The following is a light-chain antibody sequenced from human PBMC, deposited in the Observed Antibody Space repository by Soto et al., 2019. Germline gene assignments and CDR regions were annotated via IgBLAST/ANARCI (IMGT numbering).Light chain of an antibody. CDR1: QSVSSSD. Sequence: EVVLTQSPGTLSLSPGERATLSCRASQSVSSSDLAWYQQKPGQAPRLLISGASSRANGIPDRFSGSGSGTDFTLTISRLEPEDFAVFYCQQYGTSPPTFGQGTKVEI. CDR2: GAS. J-gene: IGKJ1*01. V-gene: IGKV3-20*01. CDR3: QQYGTSPPT.